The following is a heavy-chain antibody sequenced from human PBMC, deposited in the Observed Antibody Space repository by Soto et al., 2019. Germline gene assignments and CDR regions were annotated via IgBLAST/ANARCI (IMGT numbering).Heavy chain of an antibody. CDR1: GESFSGYY. CDR2: INHGGST. J-gene: IGHJ5*02. Sequence: QVQLQQWGAGLLKPSETLSLTCTVYGESFSGYYCTWIRQPPGKGLEWIGEINHGGSTNYNPSLMSQVTISVDTSKNQVSLKLSSVTAADTAVYYCARGRGGGWFDAWGQGTLVTVSS. CDR3: ARGRGGGWFDA. D-gene: IGHD2-15*01. V-gene: IGHV4-34*01.